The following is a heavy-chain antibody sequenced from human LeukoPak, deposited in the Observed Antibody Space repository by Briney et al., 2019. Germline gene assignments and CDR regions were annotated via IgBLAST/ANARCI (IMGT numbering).Heavy chain of an antibody. CDR3: VAGGAFDI. V-gene: IGHV3-64D*06. D-gene: IGHD1-1*01. CDR1: GFTISSDA. CDR2: ISSNGGST. Sequence: ASLRLSCSASGFTISSDAMHWGRHAAGGVVEYVSAISSNGGSTYYADSVKVRFTISRDNSKNTLYLQMSSLRAEDTAVYYCVAGGAFDIWGQGTMVTVSS. J-gene: IGHJ3*02.